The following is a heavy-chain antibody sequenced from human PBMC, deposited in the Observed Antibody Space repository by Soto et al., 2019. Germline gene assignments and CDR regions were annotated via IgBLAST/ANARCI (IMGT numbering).Heavy chain of an antibody. CDR3: ATLSYCSGGSCYH. J-gene: IGHJ5*02. Sequence: ASVKVSCKVSGYTLTELSMHWLRQAPRKGLEWMGGFDPEDGETIYAQKFQGRVTMTEDTSTDTAYMELSSLRSEDTAVYYCATLSYCSGGSCYHWGQGTLVTVSS. CDR1: GYTLTELS. D-gene: IGHD2-15*01. CDR2: FDPEDGET. V-gene: IGHV1-24*01.